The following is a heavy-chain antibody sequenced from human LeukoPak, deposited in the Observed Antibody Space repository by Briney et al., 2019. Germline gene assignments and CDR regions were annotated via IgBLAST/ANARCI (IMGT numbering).Heavy chain of an antibody. J-gene: IGHJ4*02. CDR3: AKGSIAAHDAKTTLDY. CDR2: ISGSGGST. Sequence: GRCLRLSCAAAAFTLRSYAMSSVSQAPGKGLEWVSAISGSGGSTYYADSVRGRFTISSDNSKNTVYVQMNSLRVEDTAVYYCAKGSIAAHDAKTTLDYWGQGTLVTVSS. CDR1: AFTLRSYA. V-gene: IGHV3-23*01. D-gene: IGHD6-13*01.